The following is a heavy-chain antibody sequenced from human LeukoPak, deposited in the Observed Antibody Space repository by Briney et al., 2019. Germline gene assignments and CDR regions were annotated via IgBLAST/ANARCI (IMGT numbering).Heavy chain of an antibody. CDR1: GHTIIDYY. Sequence: EASVKVSCKASGHTIIDYYMHWVRQATGQGLEWMGWMNPNSGNTGYAQKFQGRVTMTRNTSISTAYMELSSLRSEDTAVYYCARGRHQLFFVRSWQTGGGDYWGQGTLVTVSS. V-gene: IGHV1-8*02. CDR3: ARGRHQLFFVRSWQTGGGDY. CDR2: MNPNSGNT. J-gene: IGHJ4*02. D-gene: IGHD2/OR15-2a*01.